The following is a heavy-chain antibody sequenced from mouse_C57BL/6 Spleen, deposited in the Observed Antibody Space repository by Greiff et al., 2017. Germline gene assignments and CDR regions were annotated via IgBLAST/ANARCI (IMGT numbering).Heavy chain of an antibody. Sequence: VKLQQPGAELVRPGSSVKLSCKASGYTFTSYWMHWVKQRPIQGLEWIGNIDPSDSETHYNQKFKDKATLTVDKSSSTAYMQLSSLTSEDSAVYYCARRDYDEFYAMDYWGQGTSVTVSS. CDR3: ARRDYDEFYAMDY. CDR1: GYTFTSYW. CDR2: IDPSDSET. V-gene: IGHV1-52*01. D-gene: IGHD2-4*01. J-gene: IGHJ4*01.